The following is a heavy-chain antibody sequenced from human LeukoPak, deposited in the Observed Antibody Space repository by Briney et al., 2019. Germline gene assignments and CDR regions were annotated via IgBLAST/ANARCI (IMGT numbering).Heavy chain of an antibody. Sequence: GGSLRLSCAASGFTFSSYWMSWVRQAPGKGLEWVANIKQDGSEKYYVDSVKGRFTISRDNAKNSLYLQMNSLRAEDTAVYYCARDKYITIFGVALSDYFDYWGQGTLVTVSS. V-gene: IGHV3-7*01. CDR2: IKQDGSEK. CDR1: GFTFSSYW. J-gene: IGHJ4*02. D-gene: IGHD3-3*01. CDR3: ARDKYITIFGVALSDYFDY.